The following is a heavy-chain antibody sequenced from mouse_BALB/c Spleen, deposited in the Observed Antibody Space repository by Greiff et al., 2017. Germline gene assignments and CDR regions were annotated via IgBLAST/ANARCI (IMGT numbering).Heavy chain of an antibody. CDR1: GYSFTSYW. D-gene: IGHD2-13*01. Sequence: QVQLQQSGPQLVRPGASVKISCKASGYSFTSYWMHWVKQRPGQGLEWIGMIDPSDSETRLNQKFKDKATLTVDKSSSTAYMQLSSPTSEDSAVYYCAHYGERFAYWGQGTLVTVSA. V-gene: IGHV1-74*01. CDR2: IDPSDSET. J-gene: IGHJ3*01. CDR3: AHYGERFAY.